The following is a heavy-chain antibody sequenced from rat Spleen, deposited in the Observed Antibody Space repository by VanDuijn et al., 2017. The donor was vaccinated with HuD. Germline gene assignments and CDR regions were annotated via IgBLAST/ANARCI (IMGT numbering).Heavy chain of an antibody. J-gene: IGHJ3*01. Sequence: EVHLVESGGGLVQPGGSLRLSCAASGFAFRNYGMAWVRQTLTKGLEWVAFINIGGGDTYYRDSVKGRFTISRDNAKNTQYLQMDSLRSEDTATYYCARLGITLGAGHWFAYWGQGTLVTVSS. V-gene: IGHV5S14*01. CDR2: INIGGGDT. CDR3: ARLGITLGAGHWFAY. CDR1: GFAFRNYG. D-gene: IGHD1-2*01.